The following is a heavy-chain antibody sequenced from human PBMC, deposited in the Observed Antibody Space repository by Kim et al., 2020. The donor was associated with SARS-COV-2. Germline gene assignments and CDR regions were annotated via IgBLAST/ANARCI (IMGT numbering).Heavy chain of an antibody. D-gene: IGHD1-26*01. V-gene: IGHV4-34*01. CDR2: INHSGST. J-gene: IGHJ4*02. Sequence: SETLSLTCAVYGGSFSGYYWSWIRQPPGKGLEWIGEINHSGSTNYNPSLKSRVTISVDTSKNQFSLKLSSVTAADTAVYYCARAGGYSGSYSAPYYFDYWGQGTLVTVSS. CDR3: ARAGGYSGSYSAPYYFDY. CDR1: GGSFSGYY.